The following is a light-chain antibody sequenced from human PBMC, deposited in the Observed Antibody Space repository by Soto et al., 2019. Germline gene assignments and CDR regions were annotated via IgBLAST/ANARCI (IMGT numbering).Light chain of an antibody. J-gene: IGLJ1*01. CDR2: EGT. CDR3: CSYASTGTYV. CDR1: SSDVGNYNL. V-gene: IGLV2-23*01. Sequence: QSVLTQPASVSGSPGQSIAISCTGTSSDVGNYNLVSWYQQHSGKAPKLMIYEGTKRPPGVSDRFSGSKSGNTASLTISGLQAEDEADYYCCSYASTGTYVFGTGTKVTVL.